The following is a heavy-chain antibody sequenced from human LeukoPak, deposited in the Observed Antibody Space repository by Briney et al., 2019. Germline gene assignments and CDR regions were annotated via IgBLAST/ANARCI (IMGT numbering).Heavy chain of an antibody. CDR3: ARVGGSAYPSTGFDF. CDR1: GYSISSGYY. Sequence: SETLSLTCTVSGYSISSGYYWGWIRQPPGKGLEWIGSIYHSGVTDYNPSLKSRVTISVDTSKNQFSLKLSSVTAADTAVYNCARVGGSAYPSTGFDFWGQGTLVTVSS. J-gene: IGHJ5*01. CDR2: IYHSGVT. V-gene: IGHV4-38-2*02. D-gene: IGHD3-16*01.